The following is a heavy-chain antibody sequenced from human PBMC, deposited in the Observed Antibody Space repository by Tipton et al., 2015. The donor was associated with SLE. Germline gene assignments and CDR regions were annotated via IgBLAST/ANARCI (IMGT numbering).Heavy chain of an antibody. D-gene: IGHD2-21*01. J-gene: IGHJ3*02. V-gene: IGHV4-59*08. CDR3: ARHIFVGYDAFDI. CDR1: GGSIPSYY. Sequence: TLSLTCTISGGSIPSYYWSWIRQPPGKGLEWIGYIFYSGSTNYNPSLESRVTISIDTSRNQFSLKLSSVTAADTAVYYCARHIFVGYDAFDIWGQGTMVTASS. CDR2: IFYSGST.